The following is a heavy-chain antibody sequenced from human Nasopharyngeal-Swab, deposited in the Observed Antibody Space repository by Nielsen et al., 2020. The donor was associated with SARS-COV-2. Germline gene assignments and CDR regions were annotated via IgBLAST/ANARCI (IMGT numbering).Heavy chain of an antibody. D-gene: IGHD3-22*01. CDR2: INHSGST. J-gene: IGHJ4*02. CDR1: GGSFSDYY. V-gene: IGHV4-34*01. CDR3: ALTAPYYYDSSGYYDY. Sequence: SETLSLTCAVYGGSFSDYYWSWIRQPPGKGLEWIGEINHSGSTNYNPSLKSRVTISLDTSKNQFSLKLSSVTAADTAVYYCALTAPYYYDSSGYYDYWGQGTLVTVSS.